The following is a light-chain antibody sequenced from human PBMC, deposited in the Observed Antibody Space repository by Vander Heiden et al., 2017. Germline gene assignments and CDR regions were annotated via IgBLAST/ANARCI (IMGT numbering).Light chain of an antibody. J-gene: IGLJ3*02. CDR1: SSNFGSYNL. CDR3: CSYVDNSNWV. CDR2: KVA. Sequence: QSALTQPASVSGSPGQPITISCTGSSSNFGSYNLVSWYQQHPGKAPKLLVSKVAERPSGVSNRFSGSRSGNTAALTIFGLQAEDEAEYYCCSYVDNSNWVFGGGTKLTVL. V-gene: IGLV2-23*02.